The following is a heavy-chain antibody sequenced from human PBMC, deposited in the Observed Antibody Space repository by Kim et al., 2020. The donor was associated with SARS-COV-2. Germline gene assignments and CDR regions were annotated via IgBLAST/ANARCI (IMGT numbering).Heavy chain of an antibody. CDR3: AKDRGPGSSGFDY. CDR2: VVDRDDKT. D-gene: IGHD3-22*01. V-gene: IGHV3-23*01. J-gene: IGHJ4*02. Sequence: GGSLRLSCAASGFTFSGSAMSWVRQDPQRGLEWVSSVVDRDDKTYYADSVKGRFTISRDNSRNTLYLYMNSLRADDAALYYCAKDRGPGSSGFDYWGQGTLVTVSS. CDR1: GFTFSGSA.